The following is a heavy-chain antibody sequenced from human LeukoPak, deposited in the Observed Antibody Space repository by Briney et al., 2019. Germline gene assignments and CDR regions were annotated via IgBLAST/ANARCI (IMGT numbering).Heavy chain of an antibody. CDR3: ASSPYSSSWYDY. V-gene: IGHV4-38-2*01. CDR1: GYSISSGYY. CDR2: IHHSGST. J-gene: IGHJ4*02. Sequence: SETLSLTCAVSGYSISSGYYWGWIRQPPGKGLEWIGSIHHSGSTYYNPSLKSRVTISVDTSKNQFSLKLSSVTAADTAVYYCASSPYSSSWYDYWGQGTLVTVSS. D-gene: IGHD6-13*01.